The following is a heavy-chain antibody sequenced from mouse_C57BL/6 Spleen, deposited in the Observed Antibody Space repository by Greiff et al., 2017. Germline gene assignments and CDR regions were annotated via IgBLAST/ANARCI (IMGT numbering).Heavy chain of an antibody. V-gene: IGHV5-4*01. CDR3: ARDRGNYAMDY. J-gene: IGHJ4*01. CDR1: GFTFSSYA. CDR2: ISDGGSYT. D-gene: IGHD1-1*02. Sequence: EVMLVESGGGLVKPGGSLKLSCAASGFTFSSYAMSWVRQTPEKRLEWVATISDGGSYTYYPDNVKGRFTISRDNAKNNLYLQMSHLKSEDTAMYYCARDRGNYAMDYWGRGTSVTVSS.